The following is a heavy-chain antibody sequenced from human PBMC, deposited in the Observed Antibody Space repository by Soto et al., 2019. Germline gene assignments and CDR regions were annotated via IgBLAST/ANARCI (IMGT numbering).Heavy chain of an antibody. CDR3: ARVYGSGTYPIDY. CDR1: GFAFSSYG. D-gene: IGHD3-10*01. V-gene: IGHV3-33*01. Sequence: QVQLVESGGGVVQPGRSLRLSCAASGFAFSSYGMHWVRQAPGKGLEWVTVIWSGGSDKNYADSVKGRFTISRDNSKNTLYLQMNSLRAEDTAVYYCARVYGSGTYPIDYWGQGTLVTVSS. J-gene: IGHJ4*02. CDR2: IWSGGSDK.